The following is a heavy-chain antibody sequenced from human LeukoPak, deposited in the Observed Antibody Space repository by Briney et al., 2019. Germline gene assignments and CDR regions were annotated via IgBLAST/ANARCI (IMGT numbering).Heavy chain of an antibody. CDR2: ISGSGGST. V-gene: IGHV3-23*01. CDR3: ANGGYYYDSSGYYYSQPPNDY. D-gene: IGHD3-22*01. J-gene: IGHJ4*02. Sequence: GGSLRLSCAASGFTFSSYAMSWLRQAPGKGLEWVSAISGSGGSTYYADSVKGRFTISRDNSKNTLYLQMNSLRAEDTAVYYCANGGYYYDSSGYYYSQPPNDYWGQGTLVTVSS. CDR1: GFTFSSYA.